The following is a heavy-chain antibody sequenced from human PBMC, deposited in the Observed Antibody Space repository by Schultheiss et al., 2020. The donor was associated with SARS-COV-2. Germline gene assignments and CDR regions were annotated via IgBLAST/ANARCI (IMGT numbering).Heavy chain of an antibody. CDR2: ISWNSGSI. J-gene: IGHJ4*02. D-gene: IGHD4-11*01. CDR3: VRDRGSTVTDY. V-gene: IGHV3-9*01. CDR1: GFTFDDYA. Sequence: SLKISCAASGFTFDDYAMHWVRQAPGKGLEWVSGISWNSGSIGYADSVKGRFTISRDNAKNTVDLQMDSLRAEDTAVYYCVRDRGSTVTDYWGQGVLVTVSS.